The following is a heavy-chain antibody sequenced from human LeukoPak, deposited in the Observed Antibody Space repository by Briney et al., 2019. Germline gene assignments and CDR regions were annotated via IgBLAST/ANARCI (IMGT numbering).Heavy chain of an antibody. CDR2: ISWNSGSI. D-gene: IGHD5-18*01. CDR1: GYTFDDYA. CDR3: AKGHTYGLGESYLDF. Sequence: PGRSLRLSCEASGYTFDDYAMHWVRQAPGKSLEWVSAISWNSGSIGYADSVKGRFTISRDNGKNSLYLQMNSLRTEDTALYYCAKGHTYGLGESYLDFWGQGTLVSVSS. J-gene: IGHJ4*02. V-gene: IGHV3-9*01.